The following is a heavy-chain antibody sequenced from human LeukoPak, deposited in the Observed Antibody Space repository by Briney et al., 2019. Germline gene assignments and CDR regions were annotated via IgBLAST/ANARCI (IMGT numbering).Heavy chain of an antibody. CDR2: IYTSGST. CDR1: GGSISSGSYY. Sequence: SQTLSLTCTVSGGSISSGSYYWSWIRQPAGKGLEWIGRIYTSGSTNYNPSLKSRVTISVDTSKNQFSLKLSSVTAADTAVYYCASQTQYCSSTSCYPNWFDPWGQGTLVTVSS. D-gene: IGHD2-2*01. J-gene: IGHJ5*02. V-gene: IGHV4-61*02. CDR3: ASQTQYCSSTSCYPNWFDP.